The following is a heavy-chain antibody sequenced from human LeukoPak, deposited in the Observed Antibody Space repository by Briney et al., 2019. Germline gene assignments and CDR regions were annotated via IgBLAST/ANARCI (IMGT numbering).Heavy chain of an antibody. CDR1: GFTFSSYG. CDR3: AKEGYSSGWGAFDI. J-gene: IGHJ3*02. V-gene: IGHV3-30*18. D-gene: IGHD6-19*01. Sequence: PGGSLRLSCAASGFTFSSYGMHWVRQAPGKGLERVAVISYDGSNKYYTDSVKGRFTISRDNSKNTLYLQMNSLRAEDTAVYYCAKEGYSSGWGAFDIWGQGTMVTVSS. CDR2: ISYDGSNK.